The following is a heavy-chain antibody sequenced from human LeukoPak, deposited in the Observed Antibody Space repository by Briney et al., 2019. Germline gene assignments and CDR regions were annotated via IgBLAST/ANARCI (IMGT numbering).Heavy chain of an antibody. V-gene: IGHV3-21*01. CDR3: ASSGTAMVKWFDP. Sequence: KTGGSLRLSCAASGFTFSSYSMNWVRQAPGKGLEWVSSISSSSSSYIYYADSVKGQFTISRDNAKNSLYLQMNSLRAEDTAVYYCASSGTAMVKWFDPWGQGTLVTVSS. CDR2: ISSSSSSYI. CDR1: GFTFSSYS. D-gene: IGHD5-18*01. J-gene: IGHJ5*02.